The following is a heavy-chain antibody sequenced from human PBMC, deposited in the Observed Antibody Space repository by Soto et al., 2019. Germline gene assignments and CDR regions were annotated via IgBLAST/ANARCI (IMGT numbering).Heavy chain of an antibody. CDR1: GASIVSSNLY. D-gene: IGHD3-16*02. V-gene: IGHV4-39*01. J-gene: IGHJ4*02. Sequence: QLQLQESGPGLVKPSETLSLTCTVSGASIVSSNLYWGWVRQPPGKGPEWIGSIYESGSTYFNPYLQSRVTMSVDTSKDQFSLHLTSVTAADTAMYYCARLGVWGSYRPQYFDLWGQGTLVTVSS. CDR3: ARLGVWGSYRPQYFDL. CDR2: IYESGST.